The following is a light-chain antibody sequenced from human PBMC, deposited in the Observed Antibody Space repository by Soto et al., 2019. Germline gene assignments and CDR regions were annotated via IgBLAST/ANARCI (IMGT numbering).Light chain of an antibody. Sequence: EIGLTQSPGTLSLSPGERATLSCRASQSVSSSYLAWYQQKPGQDPRLLIYGASSRATGIPDRFSGSGSGTDFTLTISRLEPEDFAVYYCQQYGSSLWTFVQGTKVEIK. CDR1: QSVSSSY. J-gene: IGKJ1*01. V-gene: IGKV3-20*01. CDR2: GAS. CDR3: QQYGSSLWT.